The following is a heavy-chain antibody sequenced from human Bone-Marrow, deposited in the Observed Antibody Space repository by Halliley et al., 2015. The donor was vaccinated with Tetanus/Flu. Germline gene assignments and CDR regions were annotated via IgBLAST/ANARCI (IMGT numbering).Heavy chain of an antibody. J-gene: IGHJ3*01. V-gene: IGHV3-30*03. CDR1: GFTSTGYD. CDR3: ARGLIQHYFGSGDAFDV. D-gene: IGHD3-10*01. CDR2: ISYDGRNK. Sequence: SGFTSTGYDMHWVRQAPGKGLEWVAVISYDGRNKYYADSVKGRFTISRDTSKNTLYLQMNSLRAEDTAVYYCARGLIQHYFGSGDAFDVWGQGTMVTVSS.